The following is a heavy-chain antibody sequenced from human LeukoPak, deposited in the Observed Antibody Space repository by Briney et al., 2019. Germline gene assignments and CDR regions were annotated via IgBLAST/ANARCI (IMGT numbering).Heavy chain of an antibody. CDR3: TRIGAPLGFDS. J-gene: IGHJ4*02. CDR2: IAWNGGSI. CDR1: RFTFDDYA. V-gene: IGHV3-9*01. D-gene: IGHD1-26*01. Sequence: GRSLRLSCAAYRFTFDDYAMHWVRQAPGQGLEWVAGIAWNGGSIGYADSVKGRFTISRDNAKNSLFLQMNSLTTEDTALYYCTRIGAPLGFDSWGQGTLVTVSS.